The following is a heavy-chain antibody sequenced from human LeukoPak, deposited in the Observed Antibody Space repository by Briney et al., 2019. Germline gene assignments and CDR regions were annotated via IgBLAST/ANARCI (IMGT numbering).Heavy chain of an antibody. D-gene: IGHD6-13*01. V-gene: IGHV3-30*04. CDR2: ISYDGSNK. J-gene: IGHJ4*02. Sequence: GGSLRLSCAASGFTFSSYAMHWVRQAPGKGLEWVAVISYDGSNKYYADSVKGRFTISRDNSKNTLYLQMNSLRAEDTAVYYCARSPPRWGSSSWLDYWGQGTLVTVSS. CDR3: ARSPPRWGSSSWLDY. CDR1: GFTFSSYA.